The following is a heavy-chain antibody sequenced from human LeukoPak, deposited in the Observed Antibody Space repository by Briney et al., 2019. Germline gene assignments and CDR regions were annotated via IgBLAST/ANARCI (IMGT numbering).Heavy chain of an antibody. CDR3: ARVAWFGELPPGFDY. CDR1: GFTFDDYG. V-gene: IGHV3-7*01. J-gene: IGHJ4*02. D-gene: IGHD3-10*01. CDR2: IKQDGSEK. Sequence: HPGGSLRLSCAASGFTFDDYGMSWVRQAPGKGLEWVANIKQDGSEKYYVDSVKGRFTISRDNAKNSLYLQMNSLRAEDTAVYYCARVAWFGELPPGFDYWGQGTLVTVSS.